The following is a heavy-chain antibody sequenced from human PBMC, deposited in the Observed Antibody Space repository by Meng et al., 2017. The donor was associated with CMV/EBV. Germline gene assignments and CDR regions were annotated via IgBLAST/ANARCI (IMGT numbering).Heavy chain of an antibody. CDR2: IYTSGST. CDR1: GASISSYY. Sequence: QFQLQEPGPGLVKPSETLSLTCTVSGASISSYYWSWIRQPAGKGLEWIGRIYTSGSTNYNPSLKSRVTMSVDTSKNQFSLKLSSVTAADTAVYYCARHGDTAMVVGIDYWGQGTLVTVSS. J-gene: IGHJ4*02. CDR3: ARHGDTAMVVGIDY. D-gene: IGHD5-18*01. V-gene: IGHV4-4*07.